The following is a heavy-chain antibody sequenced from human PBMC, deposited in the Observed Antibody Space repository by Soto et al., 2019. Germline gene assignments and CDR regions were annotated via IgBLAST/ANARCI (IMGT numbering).Heavy chain of an antibody. CDR3: ARQIYDSDTGPNFQYYFDS. V-gene: IGHV5-10-1*01. CDR1: GYIFSVGC. CDR2: IDPSDSQT. D-gene: IGHD3-22*01. Sequence: SNGSGYIFSVGCITCVLEKPGKGLEWMGRIDPSDSQTYYSPSFRGHVTISVTKSITTVFLQWSSLRASDTAMYYCARQIYDSDTGPNFQYYFDSWGQGTPVTVSS. J-gene: IGHJ4*02.